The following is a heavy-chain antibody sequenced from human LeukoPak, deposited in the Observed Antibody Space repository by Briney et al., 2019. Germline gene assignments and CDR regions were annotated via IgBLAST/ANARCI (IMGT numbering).Heavy chain of an antibody. D-gene: IGHD3-22*01. V-gene: IGHV4-59*01. CDR1: GGSISSYY. J-gene: IGHJ4*02. CDR3: ARAQGDFYDSSGSAAFDY. Sequence: SETLSLTCTVSGGSISSYYWSWIRQPPGKGLEWIGYIYYSGSTNYNPSLKSRVTISVDTSKNQFSLKLSSVTAADTAVYYCARAQGDFYDSSGSAAFDYWGQGTLVTVSS. CDR2: IYYSGST.